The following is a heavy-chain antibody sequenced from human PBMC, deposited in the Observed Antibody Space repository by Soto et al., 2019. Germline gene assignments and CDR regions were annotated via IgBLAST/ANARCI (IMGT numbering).Heavy chain of an antibody. Sequence: SETLSLTCTVSGGSITSSYWSWIRRPPGKGLEWIAYIYDTGISGYTPSTSYNPSLKSRVTMSVDTSKSQFSLKLTSVTAADTAVHYRETGQAAFFYYGLDVWGQGITVTVSS. J-gene: IGHJ6*02. CDR1: GGSITSSY. CDR3: ETGQAAFFYYGLDV. V-gene: IGHV4-59*01. CDR2: IYDTGISGYTPST.